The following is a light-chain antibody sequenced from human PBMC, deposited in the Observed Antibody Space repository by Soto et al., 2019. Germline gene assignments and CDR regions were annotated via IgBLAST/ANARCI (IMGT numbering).Light chain of an antibody. V-gene: IGKV1-17*01. CDR1: QDITND. J-gene: IGKJ4*01. CDR2: GAS. CDR3: VQHDTDPLT. Sequence: DIQMTQSPSTLSASLGDRVTITCQASQDITNDLNWYQQKPGKAPKRLIYGASTLQSGVPSRFSGSGSATEFTLTITSLQPEDFATYYCVQHDTDPLTFGGGTKVDIK.